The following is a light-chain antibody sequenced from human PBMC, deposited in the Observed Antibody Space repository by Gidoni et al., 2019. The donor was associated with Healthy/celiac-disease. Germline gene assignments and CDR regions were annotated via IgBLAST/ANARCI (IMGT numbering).Light chain of an antibody. CDR2: DVS. V-gene: IGLV2-14*01. CDR3: SSYTSSRLYV. J-gene: IGLJ1*01. CDR1: SSAVGGDHY. Sequence: QSALTQPAPASGSPGQAITISCTGTSSAVGGDHYVSWYQQHPGKAPKLIMYDVSNRPSGVSNRFAGSKSCNTVSLTISGLQAEGEAGYYGSSYTSSRLYVVGTGSKVTGL.